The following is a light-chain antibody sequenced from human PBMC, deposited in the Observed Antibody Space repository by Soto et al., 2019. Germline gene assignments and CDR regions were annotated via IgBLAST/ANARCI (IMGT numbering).Light chain of an antibody. CDR2: EIN. CDR1: SSDVGSYNL. J-gene: IGLJ1*01. V-gene: IGLV2-23*02. CDR3: SSFAGSNNFPYV. Sequence: QSALTQPASVSGSPGQSITISCTGTSSDVGSYNLVSWYQQHPGKAPKLMIYEINKRPSGVPDRFSGSKSGNTASLTVSGLQAEDEADYYCSSFAGSNNFPYVFGTVTKVTI.